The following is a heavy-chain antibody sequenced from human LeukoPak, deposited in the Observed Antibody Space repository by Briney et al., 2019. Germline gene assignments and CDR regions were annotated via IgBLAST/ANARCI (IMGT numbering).Heavy chain of an antibody. Sequence: AGGSLRLSCAASGFTFSTYAMSWVRQAPGKGLEWVSAVRGNGSDTYYANSVKGRFNISRDNSKNTLYLQMNSLRAEDTAIYYCAKTSRGNSGYDSPFDYWGQGTLVTVSS. CDR2: VRGNGSDT. D-gene: IGHD5-12*01. CDR1: GFTFSTYA. CDR3: AKTSRGNSGYDSPFDY. V-gene: IGHV3-23*01. J-gene: IGHJ4*02.